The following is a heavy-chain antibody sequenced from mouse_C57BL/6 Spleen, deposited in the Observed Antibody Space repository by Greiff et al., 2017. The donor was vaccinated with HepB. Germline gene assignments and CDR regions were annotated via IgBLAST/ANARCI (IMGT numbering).Heavy chain of an antibody. CDR1: GYTFTDYY. D-gene: IGHD2-3*01. Sequence: VQLQQSGAELVRPGASVKLSCKASGYTFTDYYINWVKPRPGQGLEWIARIYPGSGNTYYNEKFKGKATLTAEKSSSTAYMQLSSLTSEDSAVYFWARYAYDGYPYVDYWGQGTTLTVSS. V-gene: IGHV1-76*01. CDR2: IYPGSGNT. J-gene: IGHJ2*01. CDR3: ARYAYDGYPYVDY.